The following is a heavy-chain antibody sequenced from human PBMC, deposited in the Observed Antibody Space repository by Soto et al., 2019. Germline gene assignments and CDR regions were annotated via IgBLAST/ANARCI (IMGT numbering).Heavy chain of an antibody. CDR3: ARDLAAATSYGMDV. J-gene: IGHJ6*02. Sequence: PGGSLRLSCAASGFTFTSYTMNWVRQAPGKGLEWVSSISSSSTYIYYADSVKGRFTISRDNAKNSLYLQMNSLRAEDTAVYYCARDLAAATSYGMDVWGQGTTVTVS. V-gene: IGHV3-21*01. D-gene: IGHD6-13*01. CDR1: GFTFTSYT. CDR2: ISSSSTYI.